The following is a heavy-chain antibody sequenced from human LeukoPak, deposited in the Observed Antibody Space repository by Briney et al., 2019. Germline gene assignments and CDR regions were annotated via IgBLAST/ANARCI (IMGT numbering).Heavy chain of an antibody. V-gene: IGHV3-33*01. Sequence: GRSLRLSCAASGFTFSSYGMHWVRQAPGKGLEWVAVIWYDGSNKYYADSVKGRFTISRDNSKNTLYLQMNSLRAEDTAVYYCARVARWIRTGDYYYMDVWGKGTTVTVSS. D-gene: IGHD5-24*01. CDR1: GFTFSSYG. CDR3: ARVARWIRTGDYYYMDV. CDR2: IWYDGSNK. J-gene: IGHJ6*03.